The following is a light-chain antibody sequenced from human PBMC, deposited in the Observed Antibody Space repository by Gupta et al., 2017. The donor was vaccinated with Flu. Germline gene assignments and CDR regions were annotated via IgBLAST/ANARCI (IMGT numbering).Light chain of an antibody. CDR1: KLGNKY. CDR2: QDT. V-gene: IGLV3-1*01. Sequence: SVSTGQTASITCSGDKLGNKYVCGYQQKPGQSPVLVIYQDTKRPSGIPERFSGSNSGNTATLTISGTQAMDEADYFCQAWDNRVFGGGTKLTVL. CDR3: QAWDNRV. J-gene: IGLJ3*02.